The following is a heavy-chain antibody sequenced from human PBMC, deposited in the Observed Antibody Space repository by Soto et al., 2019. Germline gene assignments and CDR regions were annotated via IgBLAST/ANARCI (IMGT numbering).Heavy chain of an antibody. D-gene: IGHD2-15*01. CDR3: ASSVVVPSTMNYFDY. V-gene: IGHV5-51*01. CDR1: GYSVSNYW. J-gene: IGHJ4*02. Sequence: GGSLKTSCKGPGYSVSNYWIAWVRQMPGKGLEWMGIIFPADSDTKYSPSFQGQVTISADKSISTPYLQWSSLKASDTAMYYCASSVVVPSTMNYFDYWGQGSLVTVSS. CDR2: IFPADSDT.